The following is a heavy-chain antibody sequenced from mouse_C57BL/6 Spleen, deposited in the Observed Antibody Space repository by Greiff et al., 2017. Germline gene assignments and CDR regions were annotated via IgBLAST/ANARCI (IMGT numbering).Heavy chain of an antibody. Sequence: QVQLQPSGAELVRPGASVTLSCKASGYTFTDYEMHWVKQTPVHGLEWIGAIDPETGGTAYNQKFKGKAILTADKSSSTAYMELRSLTSEDSAVYYCTRPSGTYKGYFDVWGTGTTVTVSS. CDR3: TRPSGTYKGYFDV. V-gene: IGHV1-15*01. J-gene: IGHJ1*03. CDR1: GYTFTDYE. D-gene: IGHD4-1*02. CDR2: IDPETGGT.